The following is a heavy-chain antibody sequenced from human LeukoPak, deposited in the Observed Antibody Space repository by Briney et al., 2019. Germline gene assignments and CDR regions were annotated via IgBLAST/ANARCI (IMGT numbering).Heavy chain of an antibody. J-gene: IGHJ3*02. Sequence: GGSLRLSCAASGFTVSNNYMSWVRQTPGKGLEWVSLIYSGGSTFYADSVKGRFTISRDNSKNTLYLQMNSLRAEDTAVYYCARGTNYYDFGSGYYPELIFDIWGQGTMVTVSS. D-gene: IGHD3-3*01. CDR2: IYSGGST. CDR1: GFTVSNNY. CDR3: ARGTNYYDFGSGYYPELIFDI. V-gene: IGHV3-53*01.